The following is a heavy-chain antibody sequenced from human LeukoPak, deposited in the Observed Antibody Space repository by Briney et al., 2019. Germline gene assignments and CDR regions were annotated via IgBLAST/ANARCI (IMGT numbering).Heavy chain of an antibody. J-gene: IGHJ4*02. V-gene: IGHV4-39*01. D-gene: IGHD2-8*02. CDR3: AGLTVPTWCY. CDR2: IYYSGST. Sequence: SETLSLTCTVSGGSISSGSYYWSWIRQPAGKGLEWIGSIYYSGSTYYNPSLKSRVTISVDTSKNQFSLKLSSVTAADTAVYYCAGLTVPTWCYWGQGTLVTVSS. CDR1: GGSISSGSYY.